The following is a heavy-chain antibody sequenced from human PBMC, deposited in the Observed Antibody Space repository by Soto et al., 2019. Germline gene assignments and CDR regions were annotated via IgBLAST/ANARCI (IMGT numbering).Heavy chain of an antibody. V-gene: IGHV6-1*01. CDR1: GDSVSSNTAS. CDR3: AKGDNLGPKTGYAFDP. Sequence: SQTLSLTCAISGDSVSSNTASWNWIRQSPSRGLEWLGRTYFRSKWYNNYAVSVKSRIIINPDTSNNQFSLQLNSVTPEDTAVYFCAKGDNLGPKTGYAFDPWGQGIMVTVSS. CDR2: TYFRSKWYN. D-gene: IGHD5-12*01. J-gene: IGHJ5*02.